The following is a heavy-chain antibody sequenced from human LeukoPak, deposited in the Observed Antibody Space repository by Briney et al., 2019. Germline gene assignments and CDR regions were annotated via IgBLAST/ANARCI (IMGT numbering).Heavy chain of an antibody. J-gene: IGHJ5*02. Sequence: GGSLRLSCAPCGFTFSRQSMNWIRQAPGKGLEWVSSISSSSSYIHYADSVKGRFTISRDNAKNSLYLQMNSLRAEDTAVYYCARDSSTTIFTVGLSDAGKNWFEPWGQGTLVTVSS. CDR2: ISSSSSYI. D-gene: IGHD3-3*01. V-gene: IGHV3-21*01. CDR3: ARDSSTTIFTVGLSDAGKNWFEP. CDR1: GFTFSRQS.